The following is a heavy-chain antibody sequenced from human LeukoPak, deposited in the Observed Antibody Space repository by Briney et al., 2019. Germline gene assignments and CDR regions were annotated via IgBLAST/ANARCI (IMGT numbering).Heavy chain of an antibody. D-gene: IGHD2-21*01. CDR2: ISGSGGST. CDR1: GFPFSSYG. V-gene: IGHV3-23*01. J-gene: IGHJ6*03. CDR3: AAISSYYYMDV. Sequence: GGSLRLSCAASGFPFSSYGTSWVRQAPGKGLEWVSAISGSGGSTYYADSVKGRFTISRDNSKNTLYLQMNSLRAEDTAVYYCAAISSYYYMDVWGKGTTVTISS.